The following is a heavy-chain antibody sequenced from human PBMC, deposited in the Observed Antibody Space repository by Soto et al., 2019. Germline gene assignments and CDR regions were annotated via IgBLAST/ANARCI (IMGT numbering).Heavy chain of an antibody. CDR2: ISSSSSYI. V-gene: IGHV3-21*01. J-gene: IGHJ6*02. Sequence: GGSLRLSCAASGFTFSSYSMNWVRQAPGKGLEWVSSISSSSSYIYYADSVKGRFTISRDNAKNSLYLQMNSLRAEDTAVYYCARGLVGYYYYGMDVWGQGTTVTVSS. D-gene: IGHD1-26*01. CDR3: ARGLVGYYYYGMDV. CDR1: GFTFSSYS.